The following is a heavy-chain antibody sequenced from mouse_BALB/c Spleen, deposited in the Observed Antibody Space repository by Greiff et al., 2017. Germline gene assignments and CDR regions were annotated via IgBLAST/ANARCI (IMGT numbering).Heavy chain of an antibody. CDR2: IDPETGGT. V-gene: IGHV1-15*01. J-gene: IGHJ3*01. CDR1: GYTFTDYE. Sequence: VQLQQSGAELVRPGASVTLSCKASGYTFTDYEMHWVKQTPVHGLEWIGAIDPETGGTAYNQKFKGKATLTADKSSSTAYMELRSLTSEDSAVYYCTRWGGDWGQGTLVTVSA. CDR3: TRWGGD.